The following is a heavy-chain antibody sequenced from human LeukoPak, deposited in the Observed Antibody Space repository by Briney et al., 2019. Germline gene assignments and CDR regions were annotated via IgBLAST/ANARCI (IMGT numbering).Heavy chain of an antibody. J-gene: IGHJ4*02. CDR2: IYYSGST. CDR1: GGSISNYY. D-gene: IGHD3-22*01. Sequence: SETLSPTCTVSGGSISNYYWSWIRQPPGKGLEWIGYIYYSGSTNYNPSLKSRVTISVDTPKNQFSLKVSSLTAADTAVYFCARIANNGYYLFDYWGQGILVTVSS. CDR3: ARIANNGYYLFDY. V-gene: IGHV4-59*01.